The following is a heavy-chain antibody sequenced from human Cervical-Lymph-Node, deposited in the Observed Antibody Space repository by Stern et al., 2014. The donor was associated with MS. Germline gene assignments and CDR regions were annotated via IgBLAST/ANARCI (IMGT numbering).Heavy chain of an antibody. D-gene: IGHD6-25*01. Sequence: EDQLVESGGGLVQPGGSLRLSWAAFGFTSDRYWMHWVPQVPGEGLVWVSRIDEDGGFTSYADFAKGRFTISRDNTKNTLYLQMNSLRADDTAIYYCGRDLSGRYDRWGQGTLVTVSS. V-gene: IGHV3-74*03. J-gene: IGHJ5*02. CDR1: GFTSDRYW. CDR2: IDEDGGFT. CDR3: GRDLSGRYDR.